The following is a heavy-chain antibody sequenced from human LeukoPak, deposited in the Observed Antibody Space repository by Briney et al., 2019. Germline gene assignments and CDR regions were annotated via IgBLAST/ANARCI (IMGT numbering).Heavy chain of an antibody. Sequence: GGSLRLSCAASGFTFSSYGMHWVRQAPGKGLEWVAVISHDGSDKYYADSVKGRFTISRDNSKNTLYLQMNSLRPEDTAVYYCAKDAGTWGYGYYFDNWGQGTLVTVSS. V-gene: IGHV3-30*18. D-gene: IGHD3-10*01. J-gene: IGHJ4*02. CDR3: AKDAGTWGYGYYFDN. CDR1: GFTFSSYG. CDR2: ISHDGSDK.